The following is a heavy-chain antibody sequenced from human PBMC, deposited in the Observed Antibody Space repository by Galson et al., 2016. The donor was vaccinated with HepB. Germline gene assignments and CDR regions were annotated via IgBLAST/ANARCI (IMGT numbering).Heavy chain of an antibody. V-gene: IGHV3-23*01. D-gene: IGHD3-22*01. CDR3: AKGRNYYDNSGYFAD. CDR1: GFTFTNHA. CDR2: LSGTVDNI. Sequence: SLRLSCAASGFTFTNHAMSCVRQAPGKGLEWVSTLSGTVDNIYYADSVKGRFTISRDNSKNTLFLQMNSLRAEDTAVYYCAKGRNYYDNSGYFADWGQGTLVTVSS. J-gene: IGHJ4*02.